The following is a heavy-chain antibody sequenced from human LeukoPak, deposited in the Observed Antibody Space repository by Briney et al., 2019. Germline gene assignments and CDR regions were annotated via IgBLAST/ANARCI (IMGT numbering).Heavy chain of an antibody. CDR1: GFTSAVYT. V-gene: IGHV3-9*02. CDR3: AKDIGAEEQPPDIYYYYGMDV. J-gene: IGHJ6*02. D-gene: IGHD5-12*01. Sequence: SPRHSCAASGFTSAVYTICWGPEGLGESVGWVSGISGNSGGIGYADSVKGRFTISRDNAKNSMYLQMNSLRAEDTALYYCAKDIGAEEQPPDIYYYYGMDVWGQGTTVTVSS. CDR2: ISGNSGGI.